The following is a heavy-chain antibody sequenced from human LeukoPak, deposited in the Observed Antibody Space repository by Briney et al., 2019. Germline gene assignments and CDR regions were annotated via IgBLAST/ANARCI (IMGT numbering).Heavy chain of an antibody. V-gene: IGHV3-23*01. CDR2: ISGSGSGGST. J-gene: IGHJ4*02. D-gene: IGHD1-7*01. CDR3: ARGPMGNYVQHFDY. Sequence: PGGSLRLSCAASGFTFSSSAMSWVRQAPGKGLEWVSSISGSGSGGSTYYADSVKGRFTISRDNAKNSLYLQMNSLRAEDTAVYYCARGPMGNYVQHFDYWGQGTLVTVSS. CDR1: GFTFSSSA.